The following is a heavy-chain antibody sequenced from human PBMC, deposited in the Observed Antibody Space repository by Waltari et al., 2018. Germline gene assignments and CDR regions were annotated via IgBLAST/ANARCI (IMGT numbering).Heavy chain of an antibody. V-gene: IGHV1-69*13. J-gene: IGHJ4*02. CDR3: ASSHPGYSSGWYEAPPFDY. D-gene: IGHD6-19*01. CDR2: IIPIFGTA. Sequence: QVQLVQSGAEVKKPGSSVKVSCKASGGTFSSYAISWVRQAPGQGLEWMGGIIPIFGTANYAQKFQGRGKIIGDESTSTAYMELGSLRSEDTAVYYCASSHPGYSSGWYEAPPFDYWGQGTLVTGSS. CDR1: GGTFSSYA.